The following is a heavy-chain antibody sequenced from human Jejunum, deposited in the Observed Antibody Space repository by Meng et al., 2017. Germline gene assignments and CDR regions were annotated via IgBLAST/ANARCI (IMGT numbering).Heavy chain of an antibody. CDR1: GFTFSNFD. CDR3: ARYDFDGYGPDS. Sequence: VQGVEALGGLEQPGGLLILSCEGSGFTFSNFDMTWSGKAPGEGLEWVSTIAASGASTYYAYSVKGQFTSTRDSAKNTVYLQMLTLRAEDTAVDYGARYDFDGYGPDSGGQGTLVTVSS. CDR2: IAASGAST. D-gene: IGHD3/OR15-3a*01. V-gene: IGHV3-23*04. J-gene: IGHJ4*02.